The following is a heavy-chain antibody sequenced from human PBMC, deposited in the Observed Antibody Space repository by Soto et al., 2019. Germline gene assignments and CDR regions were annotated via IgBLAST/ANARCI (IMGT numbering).Heavy chain of an antibody. Sequence: VQLLESGGALVQPGGSLRLSCAASGFTFSDYAMTWVRQAPGKGLEWASHTSGNGGSTYYADSVKGGFTISRDNSRDTMQLQMNSLRAEDTALYYCTRTLFIAARGVEPFDYWGQGALVTVSS. D-gene: IGHD6-6*01. J-gene: IGHJ4*02. CDR2: TSGNGGST. CDR3: TRTLFIAARGVEPFDY. CDR1: GFTFSDYA. V-gene: IGHV3-23*01.